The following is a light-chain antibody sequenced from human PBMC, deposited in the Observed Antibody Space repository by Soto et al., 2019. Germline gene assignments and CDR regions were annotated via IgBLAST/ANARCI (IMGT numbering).Light chain of an antibody. J-gene: IGKJ2*01. Sequence: DIVMTQSPDSLAVSLGERATIKCKSYESVLYSSNNKNYLAWYQQKPGQPPKLLISWASTRESGVPVRFSGSGSGTEFTLTISSLQAEDVAVYYCQQYYSTPYTFGQGTRLEIK. V-gene: IGKV4-1*01. CDR3: QQYYSTPYT. CDR2: WAS. CDR1: ESVLYSSNNKNY.